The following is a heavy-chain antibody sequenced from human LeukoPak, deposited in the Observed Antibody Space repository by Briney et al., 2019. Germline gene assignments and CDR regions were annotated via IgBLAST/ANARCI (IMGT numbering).Heavy chain of an antibody. J-gene: IGHJ5*02. Sequence: ASVKVSCKASGYTFTRYYMHWVRQAPGQGLEWMGGINPNSGGTNYAQKFQGRVTMTRDTSISTAYMELRRLTSDDTAVYYCARVRIKAKYYYDSSGYMHRWFDPWGQGTLVTVSS. CDR2: INPNSGGT. CDR3: ARVRIKAKYYYDSSGYMHRWFDP. V-gene: IGHV1-2*02. D-gene: IGHD3-22*01. CDR1: GYTFTRYY.